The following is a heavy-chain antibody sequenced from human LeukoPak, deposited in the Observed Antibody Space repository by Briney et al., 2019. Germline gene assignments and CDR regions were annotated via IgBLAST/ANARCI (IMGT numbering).Heavy chain of an antibody. V-gene: IGHV3-23*01. CDR3: AKGNSGYFADL. Sequence: GGSLRLSCSASGFIFNNYGLMWVRQAPGKGLEWVSAISNDGGGATYADFVKGRFTISRDNSKNTLSLQMNSLRPEDTALYYCAKGNSGYFADLWGQGTVVAVSS. D-gene: IGHD3-22*01. CDR1: GFIFNNYG. CDR2: ISNDGGGA. J-gene: IGHJ5*02.